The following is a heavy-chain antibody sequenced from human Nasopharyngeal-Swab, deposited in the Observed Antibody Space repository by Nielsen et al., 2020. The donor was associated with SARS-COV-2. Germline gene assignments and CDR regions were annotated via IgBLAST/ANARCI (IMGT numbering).Heavy chain of an antibody. V-gene: IGHV3-23*01. CDR2: ISGSGGST. CDR1: GFTFSSYA. Sequence: GASLKISCAASGFTFSSYAMSWVRQAPGKGLELVSAISGSGGSTYYADSVKGRFTISSDNSKNTLYLQMNSLRAEDTAVYYCAKDDRRSQWLVDYYYGMDVWGQGTTVTVSS. D-gene: IGHD6-19*01. J-gene: IGHJ6*02. CDR3: AKDDRRSQWLVDYYYGMDV.